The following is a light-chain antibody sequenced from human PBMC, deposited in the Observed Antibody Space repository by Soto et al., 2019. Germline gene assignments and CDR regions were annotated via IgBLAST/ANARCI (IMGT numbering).Light chain of an antibody. Sequence: AIQMTQSPSSLSAFVGDRVTITCRASQDIRNEVGWYQQRPGKAPKLLIYAASTLASGVPLSFSASGSGTDFTLSISSLRPEDVATYYCQQDNKYPRTFGQGTKEEI. CDR2: AAS. CDR3: QQDNKYPRT. CDR1: QDIRNE. J-gene: IGKJ1*01. V-gene: IGKV1-6*01.